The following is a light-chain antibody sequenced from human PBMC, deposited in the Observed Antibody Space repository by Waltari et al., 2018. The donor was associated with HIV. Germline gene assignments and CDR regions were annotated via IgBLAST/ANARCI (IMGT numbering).Light chain of an antibody. V-gene: IGKV3-15*01. CDR3: QQYGSSPQT. Sequence: EIVMTQSPATLSVSPGERATLSCRASQTISTNLAWYQQKPGQAPRLVLYGATTRATGIPARFSGSGSGTEFTLTISSLQSEDFAVYYCQQYGSSPQTFGQGTKVEIK. CDR1: QTISTN. CDR2: GAT. J-gene: IGKJ1*01.